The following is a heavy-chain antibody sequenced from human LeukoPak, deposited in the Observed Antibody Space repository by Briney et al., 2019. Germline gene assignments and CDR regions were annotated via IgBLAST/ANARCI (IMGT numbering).Heavy chain of an antibody. CDR1: GYSFTSYD. CDR2: IDPNNGNT. Sequence: ASVKVSCKASGYSFTSYDINWVRQATGQGLEWMGWIDPNNGNTGYAQKFQGRVTMTRDTSINTASMELSSLRAEDTAVYYCASELRVGAPTQGYEFWGQGTLVTVSS. D-gene: IGHD3-16*01. CDR3: ASELRVGAPTQGYEF. V-gene: IGHV1-8*01. J-gene: IGHJ4*02.